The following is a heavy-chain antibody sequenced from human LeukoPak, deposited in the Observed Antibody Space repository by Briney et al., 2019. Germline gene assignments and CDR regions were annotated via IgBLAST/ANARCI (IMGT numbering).Heavy chain of an antibody. CDR1: GFTFSIYA. CDR3: ARDSPLITMVRGVRGGYYFDY. J-gene: IGHJ4*02. D-gene: IGHD3-10*01. Sequence: GGSLRLSCAASGFTFSIYAMSWVRQAPGKGLEWVSAISGSGSSTYYAASVKGRFTISRDNSKNTLYLQMNSLRAEDTAVYYCARDSPLITMVRGVRGGYYFDYWGQGTLVTVSS. CDR2: ISGSGSST. V-gene: IGHV3-23*01.